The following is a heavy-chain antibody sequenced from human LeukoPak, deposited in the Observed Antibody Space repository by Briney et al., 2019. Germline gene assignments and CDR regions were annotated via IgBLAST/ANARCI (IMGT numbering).Heavy chain of an antibody. CDR1: GFTFKIYA. Sequence: PVESLGLSCAASGFTFKIYAMSWVRLAPGKGLQWVASMCGSAGCTFYADSVKGRFTISRDNSKNTLYLQMNSLRAEDTAICYCARDRPNYHESDGHYYNRDGDHWGQGTLVTVSS. CDR3: ARDRPNYHESDGHYYNRDGDH. V-gene: IGHV3-23*01. J-gene: IGHJ5*02. CDR2: MCGSAGCT. D-gene: IGHD1-14*01.